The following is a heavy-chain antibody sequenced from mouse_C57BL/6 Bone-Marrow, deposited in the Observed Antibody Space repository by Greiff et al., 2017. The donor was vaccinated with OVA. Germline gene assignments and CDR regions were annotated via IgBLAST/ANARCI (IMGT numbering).Heavy chain of an antibody. CDR2: ISSGSSTI. V-gene: IGHV5-17*01. D-gene: IGHD2-5*01. Sequence: DVKLQESGGGLVKPGGSLKLSCAASGFTFSDYGMHWVRQAPEKGLEWVAYISSGSSTIYYADTVKGRFPISRDNAKNTLFLQMTSLRSEDTAMYYCASYYSNSHYYAMDYWGQGTSVTVSS. J-gene: IGHJ4*01. CDR3: ASYYSNSHYYAMDY. CDR1: GFTFSDYG.